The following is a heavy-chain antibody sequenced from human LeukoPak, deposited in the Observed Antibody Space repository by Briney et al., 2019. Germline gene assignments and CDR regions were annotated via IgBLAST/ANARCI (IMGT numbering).Heavy chain of an antibody. D-gene: IGHD1-26*01. V-gene: IGHV3-30*04. CDR1: GFTFSSYA. CDR3: AREDLVGAPFDI. J-gene: IGHJ3*02. CDR2: ISYDGSNK. Sequence: PGRSLRLSCAASGFTFSSYAMHWVRQAPGKGLEWVAVISYDGSNKYYADSVKGRFTVSRDNSKNTLYLQMNSLRAEDTAVYYCAREDLVGAPFDIWGQGTMVTVSS.